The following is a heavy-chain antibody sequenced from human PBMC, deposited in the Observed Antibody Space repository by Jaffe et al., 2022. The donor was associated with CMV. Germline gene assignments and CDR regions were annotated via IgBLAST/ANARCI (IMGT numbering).Heavy chain of an antibody. CDR1: GGSISSGGYY. D-gene: IGHD5-18*01. CDR3: ARGIEYSYGFFDY. Sequence: QEQLQESGPGLVKPSQTLSLTCTVSGGSISSGGYYWTWIRQHPGKGLEWIGNIYYSGSTYYNPSLKSRITISMDRSKNQFSLKLSSVTAADTAVYYCARGIEYSYGFFDYWGQGTLVTVSS. J-gene: IGHJ4*02. V-gene: IGHV4-31*03. CDR2: IYYSGST.